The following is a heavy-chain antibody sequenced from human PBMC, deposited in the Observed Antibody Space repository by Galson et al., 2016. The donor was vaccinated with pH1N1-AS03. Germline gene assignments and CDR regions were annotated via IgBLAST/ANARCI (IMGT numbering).Heavy chain of an antibody. Sequence: SWIRQPPGKALEWLALIDRDDDKYYSTSLKTRLTISKDTSKNQVVLTMTNMDPVDTATYYCARITYGDYAGWFDPWGQGTLVTVSS. V-gene: IGHV2-70*13. D-gene: IGHD4-17*01. CDR3: ARITYGDYAGWFDP. J-gene: IGHJ5*02. CDR2: IDRDDDK.